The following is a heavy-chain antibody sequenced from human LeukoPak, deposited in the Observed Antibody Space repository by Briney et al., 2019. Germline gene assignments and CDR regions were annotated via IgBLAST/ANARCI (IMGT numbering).Heavy chain of an antibody. J-gene: IGHJ6*02. CDR2: MNQDGSAK. V-gene: IGHV3-7*01. Sequence: PGGTLSLSCAASGFTFSDSWMSWVRQAPGKGLEWVANMNQDGSAKGYVDSVKGRFTISRDNARNSLYLQMSSLRPEDTAVYYCATYTHWVAGDVWGQGTTVTVSS. CDR1: GFTFSDSW. D-gene: IGHD3-16*01. CDR3: ATYTHWVAGDV.